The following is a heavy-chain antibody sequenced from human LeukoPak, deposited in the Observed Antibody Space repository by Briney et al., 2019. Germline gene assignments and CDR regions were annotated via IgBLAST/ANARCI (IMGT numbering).Heavy chain of an antibody. J-gene: IGHJ4*02. Sequence: ASVKVSCKASGYTFTGYYMHWVRQAPGQGLEWMGWINPNSGGTNYAQKFQGRVTMTRDTSISTAYMELSRLRSDDTAVYYCAREGCRSTSCLLDFDYWGQGTLVTVSS. CDR3: AREGCRSTSCLLDFDY. V-gene: IGHV1-2*02. CDR2: INPNSGGT. D-gene: IGHD2-2*01. CDR1: GYTFTGYY.